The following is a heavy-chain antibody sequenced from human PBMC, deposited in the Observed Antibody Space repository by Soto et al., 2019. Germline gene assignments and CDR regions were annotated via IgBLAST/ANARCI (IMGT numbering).Heavy chain of an antibody. D-gene: IGHD3-22*01. Sequence: PSETLSLTCPVSGCSITSGGYYWSWVRQHPGKGLECLGYIYYSGSTSYNPSLKSRVSISVDTSKSQFSLRLSSVTAADTAMYYCATNGGYYDSSGPKYFQYWGQGTLVTVSS. J-gene: IGHJ1*01. CDR1: GCSITSGGYY. V-gene: IGHV4-31*03. CDR2: IYYSGST. CDR3: ATNGGYYDSSGPKYFQY.